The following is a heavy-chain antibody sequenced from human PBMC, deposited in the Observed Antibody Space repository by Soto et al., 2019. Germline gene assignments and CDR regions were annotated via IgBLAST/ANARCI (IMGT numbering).Heavy chain of an antibody. CDR1: GYTFTSYD. CDR2: MNPNSGNT. J-gene: IGHJ6*02. Sequence: ASGYTFTSYDINWVRQATGQGLEWMGWMNPNSGNTGYAQKFQGRVTMTRNTSISTAYMELSSLRSEDKAVYYCARDRGRPDLRDTHYYDSSDLDYGMDVWGQGTTVTVSS. CDR3: ARDRGRPDLRDTHYYDSSDLDYGMDV. D-gene: IGHD3-22*01. V-gene: IGHV1-8*01.